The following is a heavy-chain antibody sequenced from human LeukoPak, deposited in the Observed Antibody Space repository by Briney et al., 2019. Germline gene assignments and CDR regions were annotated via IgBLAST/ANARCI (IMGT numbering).Heavy chain of an antibody. CDR2: INPNSGGT. J-gene: IGHJ6*02. CDR1: GYTFTGYY. CDR3: ARGRNRETTYNGMDV. V-gene: IGHV1-2*02. Sequence: ASVKVSCKASGYTFTGYYMHWVRQAPGQGLEWMGWINPNSGGTNYAQKFQGRVTMTRDTSISTAYMELSRLRSDDTAVYYCARGRNRETTYNGMDVWGQGTTVTVSS. D-gene: IGHD1-1*01.